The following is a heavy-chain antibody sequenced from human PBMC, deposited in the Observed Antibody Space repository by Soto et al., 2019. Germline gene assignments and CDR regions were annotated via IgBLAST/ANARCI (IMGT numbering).Heavy chain of an antibody. CDR1: GYTFTSYD. J-gene: IGHJ3*02. CDR2: MNPNSGNT. V-gene: IGHV1-8*01. Sequence: ASVKVSYKASGYTFTSYDINWVRQATGQGLEWMGWMNPNSGNTGYAQKFQGRVTMTRNTSISTAYMELSSLRSEDTAVYYCARLPGLRPHDAFDIWGQGTMVTVSS. D-gene: IGHD4-17*01. CDR3: ARLPGLRPHDAFDI.